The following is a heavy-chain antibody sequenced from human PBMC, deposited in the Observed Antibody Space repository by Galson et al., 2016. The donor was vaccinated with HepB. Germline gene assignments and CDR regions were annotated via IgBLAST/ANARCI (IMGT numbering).Heavy chain of an antibody. CDR1: GFTFHDFA. V-gene: IGHV3-9*01. D-gene: IGHD6-19*01. CDR2: IIWNSGAV. Sequence: SLRLSCAASGFTFHDFAMHWVRQVPGKGLEWVAVIIWNSGAVVYADSVRGRFTISRDNAENSLYLQMDSLRPEDTALYFCAKDKSLSAVLGVAVSGCLDSWGQGALVTVSS. J-gene: IGHJ4*03. CDR3: AKDKSLSAVLGVAVSGCLDS.